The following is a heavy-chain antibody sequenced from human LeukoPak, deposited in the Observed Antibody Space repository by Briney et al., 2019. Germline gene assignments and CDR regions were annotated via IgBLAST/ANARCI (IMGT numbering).Heavy chain of an antibody. J-gene: IGHJ6*03. V-gene: IGHV1-69*11. Sequence: SVKVSCKASGGTFSSHGFTWVRQAPGQGLEWMGRIIPILDTPNYAQKFQGRLTITADESTSTAYMELSSLRSEDTAVYYCARDLRTHDYSNYDLDYYYMDVWGKGATVTVSS. CDR1: GGTFSSHG. CDR3: ARDLRTHDYSNYDLDYYYMDV. CDR2: IIPILDTP. D-gene: IGHD4-11*01.